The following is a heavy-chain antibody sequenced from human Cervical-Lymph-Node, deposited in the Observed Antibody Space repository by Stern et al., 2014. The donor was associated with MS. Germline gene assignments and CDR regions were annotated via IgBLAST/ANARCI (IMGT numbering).Heavy chain of an antibody. J-gene: IGHJ4*02. CDR2: IWYDGSNK. CDR3: AREKGIAAVFDY. V-gene: IGHV3-33*01. D-gene: IGHD6-13*01. CDR1: GFTFSSYG. Sequence: VQLVESGGGVVQPGRSLRLSCAASGFTFSSYGMHWVRQAPGKGLEWVAVIWYDGSNKYYADSVKGRFTISRDNSKNTLYLQMNSLRAEDTAVYYCAREKGIAAVFDYWGQGTLVTVSS.